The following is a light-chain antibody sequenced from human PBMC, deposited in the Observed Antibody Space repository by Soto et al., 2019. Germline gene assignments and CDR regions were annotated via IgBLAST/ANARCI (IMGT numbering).Light chain of an antibody. CDR1: SSNIGADYD. CDR2: GDN. J-gene: IGLJ2*01. V-gene: IGLV1-40*01. Sequence: QSVLTQPPSVSGAPGQRVTISCTGSSSNIGADYDVHWYQQLPGTAPELLIYGDNNRPSGVPDRFSGSRSGTSASLAITGLQAEDEADYYCQSYDSSLSVHVVFGGGTKVTVL. CDR3: QSYDSSLSVHVV.